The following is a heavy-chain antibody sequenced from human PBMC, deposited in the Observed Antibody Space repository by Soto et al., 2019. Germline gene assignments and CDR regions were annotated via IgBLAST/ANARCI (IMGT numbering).Heavy chain of an antibody. V-gene: IGHV5-51*01. CDR1: GYSFTSYW. Sequence: RKISCKGSGYSFTSYWIGWVRQMPGKGLEWMGIIYPGDSDTRYSPSFQGQVTISADKSISTAYLQWSSLKASDTAMYYCARCTLSYYDILTGYYTPGWFDPWGQGTLVTVSS. J-gene: IGHJ5*02. D-gene: IGHD3-9*01. CDR3: ARCTLSYYDILTGYYTPGWFDP. CDR2: IYPGDSDT.